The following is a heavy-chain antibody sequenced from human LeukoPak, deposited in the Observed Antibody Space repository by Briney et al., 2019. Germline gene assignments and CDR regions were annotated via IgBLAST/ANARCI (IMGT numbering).Heavy chain of an antibody. V-gene: IGHV3-23*01. J-gene: IGHJ4*02. CDR2: ISGGADYI. D-gene: IGHD3-16*01. CDR1: GFSFIAYA. CDR3: AKNRVTGLAFYDY. Sequence: GGSLRLSCAASGFSFIAYAMAWVRQAPGKGLEWVSAISGGADYIYYTDSVKGRFTTSRDNSKNTLFLQMSSLRAEDTAIYYCAKNRVTGLAFYDYWGQGIQVTVSS.